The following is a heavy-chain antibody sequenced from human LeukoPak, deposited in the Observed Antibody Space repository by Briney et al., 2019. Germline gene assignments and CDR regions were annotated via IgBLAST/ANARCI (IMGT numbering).Heavy chain of an antibody. Sequence: GGSLRLSCAASGFTFSSYAMSWVRQAPGKGLEWVSAISGSGGSTYYADSVKGRFTISRDNSKNTLYLQMNSLRAEDTAVYYCARRGYYYDSSGYYPPGGAFDIWGQGTMVTVSS. CDR1: GFTFSSYA. J-gene: IGHJ3*02. V-gene: IGHV3-23*01. CDR2: ISGSGGST. CDR3: ARRGYYYDSSGYYPPGGAFDI. D-gene: IGHD3-22*01.